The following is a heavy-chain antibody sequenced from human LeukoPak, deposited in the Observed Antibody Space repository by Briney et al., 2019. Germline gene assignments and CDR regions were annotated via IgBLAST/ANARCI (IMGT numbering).Heavy chain of an antibody. J-gene: IGHJ1*01. CDR2: IYYSGST. CDR3: ARRTAAAGGDEYFQH. CDR1: GGSISSSSYY. D-gene: IGHD6-13*01. Sequence: TSETLSLTCTVSGGSISSSSYYWGWIRQPPGKGLEWIGSIYYSGSTYYNPSLKSRVTISVDTSKNQFSLKLSSVTAADTAVYYCARRTAAAGGDEYFQHWGQGTLVTVSS. V-gene: IGHV4-39*01.